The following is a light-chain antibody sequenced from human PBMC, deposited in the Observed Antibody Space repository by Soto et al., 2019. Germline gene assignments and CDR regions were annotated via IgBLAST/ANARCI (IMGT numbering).Light chain of an antibody. CDR3: QQSYSTPPT. CDR2: AAS. V-gene: IGKV1-39*01. Sequence: DIQMTQSPSSLSASVGERVTITCRASQSISTYLNWYQQTPGKAPKLLIYAASSLQGGVPSRFSGSGSGSDFTLTISSLQPEDFATYFCQQSYSTPPTFGLGTKVDIK. CDR1: QSISTY. J-gene: IGKJ1*01.